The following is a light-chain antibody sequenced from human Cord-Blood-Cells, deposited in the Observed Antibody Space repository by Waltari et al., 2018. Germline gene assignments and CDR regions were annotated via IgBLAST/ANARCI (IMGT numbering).Light chain of an antibody. CDR3: QQYNSYSPET. CDR1: QSISSW. Sequence: DIQMTQSPSTLSASVGDRVTITCRASQSISSWLAWYQQKPGKAPKLLIYDASSLESGVPSRFSGSGSGTEFTLTISSLQPNDFATYYCQQYNSYSPETFGQGTKEEIK. CDR2: DAS. V-gene: IGKV1-5*01. J-gene: IGKJ1*01.